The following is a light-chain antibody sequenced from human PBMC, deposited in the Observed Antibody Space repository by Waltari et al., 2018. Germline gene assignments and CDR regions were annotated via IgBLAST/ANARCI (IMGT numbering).Light chain of an antibody. Sequence: SALTQPASLSGSPGQSITISCTATSSAVSSHNLLSWYQQYPGNAPKLLIYEVSKRPSGVSNRFSGSKSGTTASLTISGLQAEDEADYYCCSYAGSSTSWVFGGGTKLTVL. CDR3: CSYAGSSTSWV. CDR2: EVS. CDR1: SSAVSSHNL. J-gene: IGLJ3*02. V-gene: IGLV2-23*02.